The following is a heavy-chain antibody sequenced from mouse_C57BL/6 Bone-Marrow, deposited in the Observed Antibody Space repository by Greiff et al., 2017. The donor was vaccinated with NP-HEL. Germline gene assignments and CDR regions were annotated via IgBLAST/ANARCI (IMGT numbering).Heavy chain of an antibody. J-gene: IGHJ3*01. CDR2: INPNYGTT. D-gene: IGHD1-1*01. V-gene: IGHV1-39*01. CDR3: ARERYYGSSPWAWFAY. Sequence: EVQLQQSGPELVKPGASVKISCKASGYSFTDYNMTWVKQSNGKSLEWIGVINPNYGTTSYNQKFTGTATLTVDQSSSTAYMQLNSLTSEDSAVYYCARERYYGSSPWAWFAYWGQGTLVTVSA. CDR1: GYSFTDYN.